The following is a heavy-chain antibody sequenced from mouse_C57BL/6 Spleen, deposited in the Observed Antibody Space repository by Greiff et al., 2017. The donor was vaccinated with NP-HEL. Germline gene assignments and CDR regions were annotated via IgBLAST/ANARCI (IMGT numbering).Heavy chain of an antibody. D-gene: IGHD4-1*01. CDR3: ARKGLGLEGYFDY. V-gene: IGHV1-69*01. CDR2: IDPSDSYT. Sequence: QVQLQQPGAELVMPGASVKLSCKASGYTFTSYWMHWVKQRPGQGLEWIGEIDPSDSYTNSNQKFKGKSTLTVDKSSSTAYMQLSSLTSEDSAVYYWARKGLGLEGYFDYWGQGTTLTVSS. J-gene: IGHJ2*01. CDR1: GYTFTSYW.